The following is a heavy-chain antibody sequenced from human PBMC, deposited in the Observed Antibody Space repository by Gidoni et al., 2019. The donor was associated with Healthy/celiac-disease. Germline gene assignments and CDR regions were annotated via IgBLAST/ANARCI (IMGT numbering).Heavy chain of an antibody. V-gene: IGHV3-74*01. CDR1: GFTFSSYW. J-gene: IGHJ4*02. CDR3: ERVDYYDSSGYPY. CDR2: MKSDGSST. Sequence: EVQLVESGGGLVQPVGSLRLSCAASGFTFSSYWMHWVRQAQGKGLVWVSRMKSDGSSTSYADSVKGRFTISRENAKNTLYLQMNSLRAEDKAVYYCERVDYYDSSGYPYWGQGTLVTVSS. D-gene: IGHD3-22*01.